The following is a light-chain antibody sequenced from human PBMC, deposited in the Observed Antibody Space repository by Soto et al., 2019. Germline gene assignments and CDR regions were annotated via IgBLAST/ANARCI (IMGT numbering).Light chain of an antibody. CDR3: QSYDSTLKGCV. CDR1: SSNIGADYE. Sequence: QSVLTQPPSVSGAPGQRGTISCSGGSSNIGADYEVHWYQQLPGTAPKLLIYGNTNRPSGVPDRFSGSKSGSSASLAISGLQAEDEADYFCQSYDSTLKGCVFGPGTKLTVL. CDR2: GNT. J-gene: IGLJ1*01. V-gene: IGLV1-40*01.